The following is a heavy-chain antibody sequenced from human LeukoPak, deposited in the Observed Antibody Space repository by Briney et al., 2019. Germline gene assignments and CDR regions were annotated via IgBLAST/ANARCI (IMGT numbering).Heavy chain of an antibody. V-gene: IGHV4-61*02. CDR2: IYADGSS. CDR1: GGSVSSDNSY. CDR3: ARGYYYHT. D-gene: IGHD3-22*01. Sequence: SETLSLTCTVSGGSVSSDNSYWNWIRQPAGKGLEWIGRIYADGSSTCNPSLKSRVTISVDSSKNQFSLRLSSLTAADTAVYYCARGYYYHTWGQGTLVTVSS. J-gene: IGHJ4*02.